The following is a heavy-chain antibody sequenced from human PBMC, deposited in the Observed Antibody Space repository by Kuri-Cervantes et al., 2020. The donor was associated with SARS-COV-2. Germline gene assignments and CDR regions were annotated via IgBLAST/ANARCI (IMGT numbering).Heavy chain of an antibody. CDR3: ARFGSQEDGYNSGNY. CDR2: IIPIFGTA. CDR1: GGTFSSYA. J-gene: IGHJ4*02. V-gene: IGHV1-69*06. D-gene: IGHD5-24*01. Sequence: SVKVSCKASGGTFSSYAISWVRQAPGQGLEWMGGIIPIFGTANYAQKFQGRVTITADKSTSTAYMELSNLRSEDTAVYYCARFGSQEDGYNSGNYWGQGTLVTVSS.